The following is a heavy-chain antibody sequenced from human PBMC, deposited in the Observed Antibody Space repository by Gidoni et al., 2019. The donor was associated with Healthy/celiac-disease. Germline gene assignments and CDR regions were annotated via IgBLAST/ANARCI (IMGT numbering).Heavy chain of an antibody. J-gene: IGHJ3*02. D-gene: IGHD6-13*01. V-gene: IGHV4-39*07. CDR3: AREVTVIAAQNDAFDI. CDR2: IYYSGST. Sequence: QLQLQESGPGLVKPSETLSLTCTVSGGSISSSSYYWGWIRQPPGKGLEWIGSIYYSGSTYYNPSLKSRVTISVDTSKNQFSLKLSSVTAADTAVYYCAREVTVIAAQNDAFDIWGQGTMVTVSS. CDR1: GGSISSSSYY.